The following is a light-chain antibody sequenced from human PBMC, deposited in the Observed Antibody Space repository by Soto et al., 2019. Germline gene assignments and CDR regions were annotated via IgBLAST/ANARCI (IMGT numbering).Light chain of an antibody. CDR1: TGAVTSGYY. J-gene: IGLJ3*02. V-gene: IGLV7-43*01. Sequence: QAVVTQEPSLTVSPGGTVTLTCASSTGAVTSGYYPSWFQQKPGQAPRALIFNTNNKHSWTPARFSGSLLGGKAALTLSGVQPEDEAEYFCLLYYGGAQSRVFGGGTQLTVL. CDR2: NTN. CDR3: LLYYGGAQSRV.